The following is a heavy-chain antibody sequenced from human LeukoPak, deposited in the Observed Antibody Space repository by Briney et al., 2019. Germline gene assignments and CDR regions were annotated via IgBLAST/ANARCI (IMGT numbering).Heavy chain of an antibody. V-gene: IGHV3-30*02. CDR1: GFTFSSYG. D-gene: IGHD2-8*01. CDR2: IRYDGSNK. Sequence: GGSVRLSCATSGFTFSSYGMHWVRQAPGKGLEWVAFIRYDGSNKYYADSVKGRFTISRDNPKNTLYLQMNSLRAEDTAVYYCARAQNLIVLMVYTHDAFDIWGQGTMVTVSS. CDR3: ARAQNLIVLMVYTHDAFDI. J-gene: IGHJ3*02.